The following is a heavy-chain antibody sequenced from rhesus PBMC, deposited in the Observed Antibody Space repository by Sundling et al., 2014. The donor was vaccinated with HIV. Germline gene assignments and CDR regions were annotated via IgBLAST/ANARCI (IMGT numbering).Heavy chain of an antibody. D-gene: IGHD6-31*01. J-gene: IGHJ4*01. CDR3: ARDQRNLYSSGWYPFDY. Sequence: EVQLVESGGGLAKPGGSLRLSCAASGFSFSDYYMHWVRQAPGKGLEWVSGISYTGGSTYYADSVKGRFTISRENAKNTLYLQMDSLRAEDTAVYYCARDQRNLYSSGWYPFDYWGQGVLVTVSS. V-gene: IGHV3-59*01. CDR1: GFSFSDYY. CDR2: ISYTGGST.